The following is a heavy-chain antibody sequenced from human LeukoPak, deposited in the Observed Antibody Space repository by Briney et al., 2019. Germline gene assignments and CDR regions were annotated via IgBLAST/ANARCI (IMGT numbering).Heavy chain of an antibody. J-gene: IGHJ4*02. CDR2: IYHSGST. D-gene: IGHD3-3*01. CDR3: AIDRITIFGVVLDY. Sequence: PSETLSLTCTVSGYSISSGYYWGWIRQPPGKGLEWIGSIYHSGSTYYNPSLKSRVTISVDTSKNQFSLKLSSMTAADTAVYYCAIDRITIFGVVLDYWGQGTLVTVSS. V-gene: IGHV4-38-2*02. CDR1: GYSISSGYY.